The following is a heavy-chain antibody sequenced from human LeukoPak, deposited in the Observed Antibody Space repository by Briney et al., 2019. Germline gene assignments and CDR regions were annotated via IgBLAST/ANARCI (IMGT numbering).Heavy chain of an antibody. J-gene: IGHJ4*02. V-gene: IGHV3-7*03. CDR1: GFTFSNYW. D-gene: IGHD1-26*01. CDR2: IKQDGSEK. CDR3: ARDWSGSYPGRFDY. Sequence: PGGSLRLSCAASGFTFSNYWMSWVRQAPGKGLEWVANIKQDGSEKYYVDSVRGRFTISRDNAKISLYLQMNSLRAEDTAVYYCARDWSGSYPGRFDYWGQGTLVTVSS.